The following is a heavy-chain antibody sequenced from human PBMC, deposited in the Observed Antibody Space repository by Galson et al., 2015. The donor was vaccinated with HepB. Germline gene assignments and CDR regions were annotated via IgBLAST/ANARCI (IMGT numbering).Heavy chain of an antibody. D-gene: IGHD4-23*01. CDR1: GGSISSGDYY. CDR2: IYYSGST. CDR3: ARAAVDTGVDY. Sequence: TLSLTCTVSGGSISSGDYYWSWIRQPPGKGLEWIGYIYYSGSTYYNPSLKSRVTISVDTSKNQFSLKLSSVTAADTAVYYCARAAVDTGVDYWGQGTLVTVSS. V-gene: IGHV4-30-4*01. J-gene: IGHJ4*02.